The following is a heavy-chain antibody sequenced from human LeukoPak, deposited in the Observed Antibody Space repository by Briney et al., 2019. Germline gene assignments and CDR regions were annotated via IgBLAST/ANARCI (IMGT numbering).Heavy chain of an antibody. J-gene: IGHJ4*02. CDR2: INPSGGTT. D-gene: IGHD4-23*01. CDR1: GYTFTNYY. CDR3: ARGGPMTKVVTQSDY. Sequence: ASVKVSCKASGYTFTNYYMHWVRQAPGQGLEWMGIINPSGGTTAYAQKFQGRVTMTRDTSTSTVYMEVSSLRSEDTAVYYCARGGPMTKVVTQSDYWGQGTLVIVSS. V-gene: IGHV1-46*01.